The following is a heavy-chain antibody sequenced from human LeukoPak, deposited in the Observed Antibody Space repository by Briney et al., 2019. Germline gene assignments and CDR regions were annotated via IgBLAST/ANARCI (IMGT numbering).Heavy chain of an antibody. J-gene: IGHJ4*02. CDR2: ISRTSAYI. Sequence: GGSLRLSCAASGFNFNDYAMKWVRQAPGKGLEWVAAISRTSAYIYYSDSVKGRFTISRDNAKNSVYLQMDSLRAEDTAIYYCARDERRSCRDISCYPGDYWGQGTLVTVSS. CDR1: GFNFNDYA. V-gene: IGHV3-21*01. CDR3: ARDERRSCRDISCYPGDY. D-gene: IGHD2-15*01.